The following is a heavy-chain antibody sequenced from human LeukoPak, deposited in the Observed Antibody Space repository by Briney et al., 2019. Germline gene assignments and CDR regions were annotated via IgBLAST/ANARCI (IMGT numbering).Heavy chain of an antibody. D-gene: IGHD2-15*01. CDR2: ISGSADST. V-gene: IGHV3-23*01. J-gene: IGHJ4*02. CDR1: GFTFSTYA. Sequence: GGSLRLSCAASGFTFSTYAMSWVRQAPGKGLEWVSAISGSADSTYYADSVKGQFAISRDNSKNTLYLQMNSLRAEDTALYYCAKTSGGNYWGQGTLVTVSS. CDR3: AKTSGGNY.